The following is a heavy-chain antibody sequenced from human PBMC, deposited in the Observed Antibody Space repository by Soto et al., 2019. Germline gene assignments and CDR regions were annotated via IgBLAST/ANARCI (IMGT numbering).Heavy chain of an antibody. CDR3: ARDTSGDGYYYYYYGMAV. V-gene: IGHV3-30-3*01. CDR2: ISYDGSNK. J-gene: IGHJ6*02. D-gene: IGHD3-10*01. CDR1: GFTFSSYA. Sequence: GGSLRLSCAASGFTFSSYAMHWVRQAPGKGLDWVAVISYDGSNKYYADSVKGRFTISRDNSKNTLYLQMNSLRAEDTAVYYCARDTSGDGYYYYYYGMAVWGQGTTVTVSS.